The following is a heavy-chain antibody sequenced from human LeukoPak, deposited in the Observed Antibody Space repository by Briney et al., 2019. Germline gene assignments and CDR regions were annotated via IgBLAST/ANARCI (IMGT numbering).Heavy chain of an antibody. D-gene: IGHD4-17*01. CDR1: GFTFSSYA. J-gene: IGHJ4*02. Sequence: GGPLRLSCAASGFTFSSYAMHWVRQAPGKGLEWVSYINVRGSTVYYADSVKGRFTISRDNAKNSLYLQMNSLRAEDTAVYYCARGPAYGDFTDFFGYWGQGTLVTVSS. V-gene: IGHV3-48*04. CDR3: ARGPAYGDFTDFFGY. CDR2: INVRGSTV.